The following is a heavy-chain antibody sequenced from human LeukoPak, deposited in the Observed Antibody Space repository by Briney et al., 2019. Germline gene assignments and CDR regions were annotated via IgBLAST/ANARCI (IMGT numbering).Heavy chain of an antibody. J-gene: IGHJ4*02. CDR1: GFTFSSYS. V-gene: IGHV3-48*04. Sequence: GGSLRLSCAASGFTFSSYSMNWVRQAPGKGLEWVSYISSSSSTIYYADSVKGRFTISRDNAKNSLYLQMNSLRAEDTAVYYCARFPLADYGDYYNYWGQGTLVTVSS. D-gene: IGHD4-17*01. CDR3: ARFPLADYGDYYNY. CDR2: ISSSSSTI.